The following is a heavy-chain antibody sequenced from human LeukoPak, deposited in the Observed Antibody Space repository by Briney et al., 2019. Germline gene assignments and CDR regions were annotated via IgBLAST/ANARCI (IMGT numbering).Heavy chain of an antibody. CDR2: ITYDGSRK. J-gene: IGHJ6*03. D-gene: IGHD3-9*01. Sequence: GGSLRLSCAASGFTFSSYAMLWVRQAPGKGLEWVALITYDGSRKNYADSVKGRFTISRDNSKSTVFLQMNSLRPEDTAAYFCSRDPKLVNYYYYYYMDVWGKGTTVTVSS. CDR3: SRDPKLVNYYYYYYMDV. CDR1: GFTFSSYA. V-gene: IGHV3-30*04.